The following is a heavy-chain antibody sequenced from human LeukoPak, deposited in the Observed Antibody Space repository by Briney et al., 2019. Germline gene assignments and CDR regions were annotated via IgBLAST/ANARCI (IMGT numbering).Heavy chain of an antibody. V-gene: IGHV3-7*01. CDR3: VRDSDYQRNSGGRYAHYDALDI. Sequence: GGSLRLSCAASGFTFSTSWTSWVRQAPGKGLEWVANIKEDGSVKHYVDSMEGRFSISRDNARSSLYLQVNSLRAEDTAVYYCVRDSDYQRNSGGRYAHYDALDIWGHGTMVTVSS. CDR2: IKEDGSVK. CDR1: GFTFSTSW. D-gene: IGHD2-21*01. J-gene: IGHJ3*02.